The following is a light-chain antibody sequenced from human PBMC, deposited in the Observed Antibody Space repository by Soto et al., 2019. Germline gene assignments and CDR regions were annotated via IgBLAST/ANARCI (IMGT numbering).Light chain of an antibody. CDR3: QQYGRSPPFT. V-gene: IGKV3-20*01. CDR2: GAS. J-gene: IGKJ2*01. Sequence: IVLTQSPGTLSLSPGERATLSCRASQSVSSNYIAWYQQKLGQAPRLLIYGASSRATGIQDRFSGSGSGTDFTLTISRLEPEYFAVYFCQQYGRSPPFTFGQGTKVHIK. CDR1: QSVSSNY.